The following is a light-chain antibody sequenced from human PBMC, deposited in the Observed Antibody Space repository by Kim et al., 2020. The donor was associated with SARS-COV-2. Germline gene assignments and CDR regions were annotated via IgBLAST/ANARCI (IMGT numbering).Light chain of an antibody. CDR1: KVGDKY. Sequence: VSPGQTASITCSGDKVGDKYASWYQQKPGQSPVLVIYQDTKRPSGILERFSGSNSGNIATLTISGTQTMDEADYYCQAWDSSAGVIFGGGNQLTVL. CDR3: QAWDSSAGVI. J-gene: IGLJ2*01. V-gene: IGLV3-1*01. CDR2: QDT.